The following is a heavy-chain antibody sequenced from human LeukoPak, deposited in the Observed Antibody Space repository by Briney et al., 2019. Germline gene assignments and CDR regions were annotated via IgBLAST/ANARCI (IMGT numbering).Heavy chain of an antibody. D-gene: IGHD3-22*01. Sequence: GASVKVSCKASGRTFSSYAISWVRQAPGQGLEWMGGIIPIFGTANYAQKFQGRVTITADESTSTAYMELSSLRSEDTAVYYCARSGYYDSSGQHPIDYWGQGTLVTVSS. CDR1: GRTFSSYA. CDR3: ARSGYYDSSGQHPIDY. CDR2: IIPIFGTA. J-gene: IGHJ4*02. V-gene: IGHV1-69*13.